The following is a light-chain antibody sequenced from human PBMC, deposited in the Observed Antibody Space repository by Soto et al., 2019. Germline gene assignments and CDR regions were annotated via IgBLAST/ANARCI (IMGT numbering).Light chain of an antibody. V-gene: IGKV1-39*01. Sequence: DIHMTQSPSSLSASIGDRVSITCRASQRISRYLNWYQQKPGKAPQLLIYIASNLEGGVPSRFSGTGSGTDFTLTISSLQPEDFATYYCQQSSSSPFTFGPGTKVDIK. CDR2: IAS. CDR1: QRISRY. J-gene: IGKJ3*01. CDR3: QQSSSSPFT.